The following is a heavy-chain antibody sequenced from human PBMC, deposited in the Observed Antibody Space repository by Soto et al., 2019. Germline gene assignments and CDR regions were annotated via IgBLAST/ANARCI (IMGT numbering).Heavy chain of an antibody. CDR1: GFTFSSYG. J-gene: IGHJ2*01. Sequence: QVQLVESGGGVVQPGRSLRLSYAASGFTFSSYGMHWVRQAPGKGLEWVAVIWYDGSNKYYADSVKGRFTISRDNSKNTLYLQMNSLRAEDTAVYYCARERIAARPRYWYFDLWGRGTLVTVSS. CDR2: IWYDGSNK. D-gene: IGHD6-6*01. V-gene: IGHV3-33*01. CDR3: ARERIAARPRYWYFDL.